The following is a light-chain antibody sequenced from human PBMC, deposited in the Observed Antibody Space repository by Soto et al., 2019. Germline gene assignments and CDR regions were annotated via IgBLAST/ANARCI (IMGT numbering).Light chain of an antibody. Sequence: IQLTQSPSSLSASVVDTVTVTFRASQSVIGWLAWYQQKPGEAPKLLIYDASALPRGVPSRFSGSGSGTEITLTISSLQPDDFATYYCQQYTNYPWKCGQGTKGDIK. CDR3: QQYTNYPWK. CDR2: DAS. V-gene: IGKV1-5*01. CDR1: QSVIGW. J-gene: IGKJ1*01.